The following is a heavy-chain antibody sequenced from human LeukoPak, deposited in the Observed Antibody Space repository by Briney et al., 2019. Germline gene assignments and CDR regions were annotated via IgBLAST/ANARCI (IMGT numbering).Heavy chain of an antibody. J-gene: IGHJ3*02. Sequence: SETLSLTCTVPGGSISSYYWSWLRQPPGKGLEWLGYIYYSGNTIYNPSLKSRVTISVDTSKNQFSLKLSSVTSPDTAVYYCARLFPSYDYVWGSYRINAFDIWGQGTMVTVSS. D-gene: IGHD3-16*02. CDR3: ARLFPSYDYVWGSYRINAFDI. V-gene: IGHV4-59*08. CDR1: GGSISSYY. CDR2: IYYSGNT.